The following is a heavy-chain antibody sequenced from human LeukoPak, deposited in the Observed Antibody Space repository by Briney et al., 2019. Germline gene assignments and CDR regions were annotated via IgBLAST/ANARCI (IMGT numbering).Heavy chain of an antibody. Sequence: GGSLRLSCAASGFTFSSYEMNWVRQAPGRGLEWVSKISSSGSAIYYADSVKGRFTVSRDNSKNTLYLQMNSLRAEDTAVYYCAKRVLSRVPVAGLDYWGQGTLLTVSS. CDR1: GFTFSSYE. CDR3: AKRVLSRVPVAGLDY. J-gene: IGHJ4*02. D-gene: IGHD6-19*01. V-gene: IGHV3-48*03. CDR2: ISSSGSAI.